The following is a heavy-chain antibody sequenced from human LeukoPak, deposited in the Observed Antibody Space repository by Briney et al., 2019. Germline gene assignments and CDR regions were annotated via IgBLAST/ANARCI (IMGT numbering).Heavy chain of an antibody. Sequence: GGSLRLSCAASGFTFSSYGMSWVRQAPGKGLEWVSAISGSGGSTYYADSVKGRFTLSRDNSKNTLYLQMNTLRADDTAMYYCAKDHGSSDWYYFDYWGQGTLVTVSS. V-gene: IGHV3-23*01. CDR2: ISGSGGST. D-gene: IGHD6-13*01. CDR3: AKDHGSSDWYYFDY. J-gene: IGHJ4*02. CDR1: GFTFSSYG.